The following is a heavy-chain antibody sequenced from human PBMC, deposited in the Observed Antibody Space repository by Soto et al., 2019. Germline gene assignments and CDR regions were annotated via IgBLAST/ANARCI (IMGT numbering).Heavy chain of an antibody. CDR1: GGSFSCYY. J-gene: IGHJ4*02. V-gene: IGHV4-34*02. CDR2: INHRGST. D-gene: IGHD5-12*01. Sequence: QVQLEQWGAGLLKPSETLSLTCAVYGGSFSCYYWSWIRQPPGKGLEWIGEINHRGSTNYNPSLKSRVNISVDTSKTQFSLNLYSVTAADTAVYYCARGRWLRQSFDYWGQGTLVTVSS. CDR3: ARGRWLRQSFDY.